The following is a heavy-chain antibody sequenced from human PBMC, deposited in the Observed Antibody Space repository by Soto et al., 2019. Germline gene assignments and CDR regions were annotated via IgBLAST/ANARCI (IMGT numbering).Heavy chain of an antibody. CDR1: GFTFSGDC. J-gene: IGHJ5*01. V-gene: IGHV3-74*01. CDR2: INTDGTYI. D-gene: IGHD3-22*01. CDR3: ARDSFDTSGRYYGFDS. Sequence: EVQLVESGGELVQPGGSLRLSCAASGFTFSGDCMHWVRQAPGKGLLWVARINTDGTYIHYAESVKGRFTVSRDNAKNTLYLQMIGLRGEDTAMYYCARDSFDTSGRYYGFDSWGQGTLVTVSS.